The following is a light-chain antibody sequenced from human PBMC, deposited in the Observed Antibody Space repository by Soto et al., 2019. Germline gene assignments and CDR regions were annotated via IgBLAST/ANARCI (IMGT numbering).Light chain of an antibody. J-gene: IGKJ2*01. V-gene: IGKV1-5*01. CDR2: DAS. CDR1: QSINIW. CDR3: QQYNTYSYT. Sequence: DIQMTQSPSTLSASVGDRVTITCRASQSINIWLAWYQQKAGKAPKLLIYDASTLENRVPLRFIGSGSGTEFPLTISGLQPDDFATYYCQQYNTYSYTFGQGTKLEIK.